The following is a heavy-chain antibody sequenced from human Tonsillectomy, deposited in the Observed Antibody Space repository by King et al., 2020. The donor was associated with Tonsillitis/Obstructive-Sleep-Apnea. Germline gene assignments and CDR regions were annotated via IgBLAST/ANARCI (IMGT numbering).Heavy chain of an antibody. D-gene: IGHD6-13*01. CDR3: ARGLVGSSSWYFDY. CDR1: GFTFSSYS. J-gene: IGHJ4*02. CDR2: ISSSSSYI. V-gene: IGHV3-21*01. Sequence: GQLVQSGGGLVKPGGSLRLSCAASGFTFSSYSMNWVRQAPGKGLEWVSSISSSSSYIYYADSVKGRFTISRDNAKNSLYLQMNSLGAEDTAVYYCARGLVGSSSWYFDYWGQGTLVTVSS.